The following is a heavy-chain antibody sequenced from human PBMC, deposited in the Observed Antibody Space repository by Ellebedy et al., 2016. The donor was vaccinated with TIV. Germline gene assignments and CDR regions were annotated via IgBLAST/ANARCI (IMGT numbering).Heavy chain of an antibody. J-gene: IGHJ3*02. CDR3: AKVKGDAFDI. V-gene: IGHV3-23*01. Sequence: PGGSLRLSCGAPGFTFSDYPMAWVRQPPGKGLAWVPALRGSGGPTYYTNSVQGRFIFSRDNSKNALYLQMNNLRAVDTALYYCAKVKGDAFDIWGHGKQVTVSS. CDR1: GFTFSDYP. CDR2: LRGSGGPT.